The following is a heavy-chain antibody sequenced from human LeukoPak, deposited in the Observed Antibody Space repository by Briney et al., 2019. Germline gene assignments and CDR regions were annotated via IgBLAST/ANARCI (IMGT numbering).Heavy chain of an antibody. CDR2: ISGSGGST. V-gene: IGHV3-23*01. CDR3: AKVKDPITMVRGVIIYFDY. J-gene: IGHJ4*02. D-gene: IGHD3-10*01. CDR1: GFTFSSYA. Sequence: PGGSLRLSCAASGFTFSSYAMSWVRQAPGKGLEWVSAISGSGGSTYYADSVKGRFTISRDNSKNTLYLQMSSLRAEDTAVYYCAKVKDPITMVRGVIIYFDYWGQGTLVTVSS.